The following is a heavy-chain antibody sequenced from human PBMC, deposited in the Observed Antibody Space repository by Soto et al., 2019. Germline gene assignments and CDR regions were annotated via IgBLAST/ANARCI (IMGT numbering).Heavy chain of an antibody. V-gene: IGHV3-23*01. CDR1: GFTFSSYA. D-gene: IGHD5-12*01. Sequence: GGSLRLSCAASGFTFSSYAMSWVRQAPGKGLEWVSAISGSGGSTYYADSVKGRFTISRDNSKNTLYLQMNSLRAEDTAVYYCAKGRVATTRNGMDVWGQGTTVTVSS. CDR3: AKGRVATTRNGMDV. CDR2: ISGSGGST. J-gene: IGHJ6*02.